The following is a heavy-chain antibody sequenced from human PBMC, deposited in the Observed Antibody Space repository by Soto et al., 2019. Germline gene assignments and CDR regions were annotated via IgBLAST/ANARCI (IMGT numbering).Heavy chain of an antibody. J-gene: IGHJ4*02. CDR3: AKDYYGSGVFPGYFGY. V-gene: IGHV3-23*01. Sequence: PGGSLRLSCAASGFTFSSYAMSWVRQAPGKGLEWVSAISGSGGSTYYADSVKGRFTISRDNSKNTLYLQMNSLRAEDTAVYYCAKDYYGSGVFPGYFGYRGQGTLVTVSS. CDR2: ISGSGGST. D-gene: IGHD3-10*01. CDR1: GFTFSSYA.